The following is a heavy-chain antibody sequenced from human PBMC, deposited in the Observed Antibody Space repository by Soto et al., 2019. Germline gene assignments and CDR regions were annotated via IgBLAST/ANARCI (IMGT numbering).Heavy chain of an antibody. CDR2: ISYDGSNK. V-gene: IGHV3-30-3*01. Sequence: GGSLRLSCAASGFTFSSYAMHWVRQAPGKGLEWVAVISYDGSNKYYADSVKGRFTISRDNSKNTLYLQMNSLRAEDTAVYYCARDMGYYYDSSGPIGYFDYWGQGTLVTVSS. D-gene: IGHD3-22*01. J-gene: IGHJ4*02. CDR1: GFTFSSYA. CDR3: ARDMGYYYDSSGPIGYFDY.